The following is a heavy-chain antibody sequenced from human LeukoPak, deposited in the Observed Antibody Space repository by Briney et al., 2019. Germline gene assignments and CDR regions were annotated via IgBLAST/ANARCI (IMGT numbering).Heavy chain of an antibody. CDR3: ARGRVYYYGSGSYPPAGMLDY. Sequence: SETLSPTCTVSGGSISSYYWSWIRQPPGKGLGWIGYIYYSGSTNYNPSLKSRVTISVDTSKNQFSLKLSSVTAADTAVYYCARGRVYYYGSGSYPPAGMLDYWGQGSLVTVSS. J-gene: IGHJ4*02. CDR2: IYYSGST. D-gene: IGHD3-10*01. CDR1: GGSISSYY. V-gene: IGHV4-59*12.